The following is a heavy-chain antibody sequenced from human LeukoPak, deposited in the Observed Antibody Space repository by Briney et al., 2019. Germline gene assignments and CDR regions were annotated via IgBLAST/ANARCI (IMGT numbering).Heavy chain of an antibody. CDR1: GFTFSSYG. Sequence: PGGSLRLSCAASGFTFSSYGMHWVRQAPGKGLEWVAFIRYDGSNKYYADSVKGRFTISRDNSKNTLYLQMNSLRAEDTAVYYCAKDFDFGVVIGAPSYFDYWGQGTLVTVSS. CDR2: IRYDGSNK. D-gene: IGHD3-3*01. J-gene: IGHJ4*02. CDR3: AKDFDFGVVIGAPSYFDY. V-gene: IGHV3-30*02.